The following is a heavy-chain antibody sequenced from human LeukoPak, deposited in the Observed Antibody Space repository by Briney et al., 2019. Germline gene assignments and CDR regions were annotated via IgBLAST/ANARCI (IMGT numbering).Heavy chain of an antibody. CDR1: GGSISSSSYY. CDR2: IYYSGST. CDR3: ATRPYGSGSYYNGAYFFDY. Sequence: SETLSLTCTVSGGSISSSSYYWGWIRQPPGKGLEWIGSIYYSGSTYYNPSLKCRVTISVDTSKNQLSLKLRSVTAADTDVYYCATRPYGSGSYYNGAYFFDYWGQGTLVTVSS. V-gene: IGHV4-39*01. J-gene: IGHJ4*02. D-gene: IGHD3-10*01.